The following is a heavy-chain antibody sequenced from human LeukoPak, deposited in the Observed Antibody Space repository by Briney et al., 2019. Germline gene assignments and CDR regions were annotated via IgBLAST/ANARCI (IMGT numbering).Heavy chain of an antibody. CDR1: GFTFSSYA. Sequence: GGSLRLSCAASGFTFSSYAMNWVRQAPGKGLEWVSYISSSSSIIYYVDSVKGRFTISRDNAKNSLYLQMNSLRAEDTAVYYCARSELGYNYHYMDVWGKGTTVTISS. V-gene: IGHV3-48*01. D-gene: IGHD3-10*01. CDR2: ISSSSSII. CDR3: ARSELGYNYHYMDV. J-gene: IGHJ6*03.